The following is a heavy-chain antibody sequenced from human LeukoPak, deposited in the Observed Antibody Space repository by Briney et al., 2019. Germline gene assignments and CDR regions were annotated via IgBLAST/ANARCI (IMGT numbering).Heavy chain of an antibody. CDR3: AREVVAVVGYYYYYMDV. CDR1: GDSISSGSYY. J-gene: IGHJ6*03. Sequence: SETLSLTCIVSGDSISSGSYYWTWIRQPAGKGLEWIGRIYVSGTTNYNPSLKSRVTISVDTSKNQFSLKLSSVTAADTAVYYCAREVVAVVGYYYYYMDVWGKGTTVTVSS. V-gene: IGHV4-61*02. D-gene: IGHD2-15*01. CDR2: IYVSGTT.